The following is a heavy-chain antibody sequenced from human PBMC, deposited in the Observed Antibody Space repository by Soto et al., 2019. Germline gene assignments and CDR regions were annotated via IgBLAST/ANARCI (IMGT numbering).Heavy chain of an antibody. CDR1: GGTFSSYA. CDR3: ARCPHSADGKRGYSGYDLACGMDV. J-gene: IGHJ6*02. CDR2: IIPIFGTA. D-gene: IGHD5-12*01. V-gene: IGHV1-69*13. Sequence: ASVKVSCKASGGTFSSYAISWVRQAPGQGLEWMGGIIPIFGTANYAQKFQGRVTITADESTSTAYMELSSLRSEDTAVYYCARCPHSADGKRGYSGYDLACGMDVWGQGTTVTVSS.